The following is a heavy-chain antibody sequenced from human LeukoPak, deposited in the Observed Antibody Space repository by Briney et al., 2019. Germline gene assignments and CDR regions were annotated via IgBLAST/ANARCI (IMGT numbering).Heavy chain of an antibody. CDR3: AREGGVGPTAPPDYYSYQMDV. J-gene: IGHJ6*03. Sequence: ASVKASCKASGYTFISYGITWVRQAPGQGLEWMGWTSPYTTKTNYAQSLQGRVTMTTDTSTSTAYMELRSLRSDDTAVYYCAREGGVGPTAPPDYYSYQMDVWGKGTTVTVSS. V-gene: IGHV1-18*01. D-gene: IGHD1-26*01. CDR2: TSPYTTKT. CDR1: GYTFISYG.